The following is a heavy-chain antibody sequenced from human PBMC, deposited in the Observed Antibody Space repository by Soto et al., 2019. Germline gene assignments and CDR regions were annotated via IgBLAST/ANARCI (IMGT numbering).Heavy chain of an antibody. J-gene: IGHJ4*01. CDR3: AGGGRAPCNDFNY. D-gene: IGHD1-1*01. V-gene: IGHV1-69*01. CDR2: VIVSVRTT. Sequence: QAQLVQAGAEVKKPGSSVKVSCTSSGGIFSRSGTFTSFAISWVRHAHGQGPEWMGGVIVSVRTTSYAQKFHVRVTIIAEESANSAFMEMRSLISEDTANHYCAGGGRAPCNDFNYWGNGTQVT. CDR1: GGIFSRSGTFTSFA.